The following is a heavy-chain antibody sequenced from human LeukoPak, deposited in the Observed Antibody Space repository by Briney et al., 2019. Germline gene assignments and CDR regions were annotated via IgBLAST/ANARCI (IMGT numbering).Heavy chain of an antibody. V-gene: IGHV4-59*01. J-gene: IGHJ4*02. CDR3: ARQDYDFWSGIMDY. CDR1: GGSISSYY. CDR2: IYYSGST. Sequence: SETLSLTCTVSGGSISSYYWSWTRQPPGKGLEWIGYIYYSGSTNYNPSLKSRVTISVDTSKNQFSLKLSSVTAADTAVYYCARQDYDFWSGIMDYWGQGTLVTVSS. D-gene: IGHD3-3*01.